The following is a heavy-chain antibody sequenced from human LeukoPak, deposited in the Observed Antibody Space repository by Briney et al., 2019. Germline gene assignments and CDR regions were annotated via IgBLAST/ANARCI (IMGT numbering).Heavy chain of an antibody. CDR1: GFTFSSYA. J-gene: IGHJ4*02. D-gene: IGHD3-22*01. CDR2: ISGSGGST. CDR3: AKDFDRITMIPSHY. V-gene: IGHV3-23*01. Sequence: GGSLRLSCVVSGFTFSSYAMSWVRQAPGKGLEWFSAISGSGGSTYYADSVKGRFTISRDNSKNTLYLQMNSLRAEDTAVYYCAKDFDRITMIPSHYWGQGTLVTVSS.